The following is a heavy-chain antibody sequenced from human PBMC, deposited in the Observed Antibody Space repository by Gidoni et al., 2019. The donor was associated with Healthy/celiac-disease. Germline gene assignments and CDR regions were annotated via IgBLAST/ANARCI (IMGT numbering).Heavy chain of an antibody. CDR1: GFTFSSYA. Sequence: EVQLLVSGGGLVQPGGSLRLSCAASGFTFSSYAMSWVRQAPGKGLEWGAAISGSGGRTYYADSVKGRCTISRDNSKNTLYLQMNSLRAEDTAVYYCAKGLSDWFDPWGQGTLVTVSS. CDR3: AKGLSDWFDP. V-gene: IGHV3-23*01. J-gene: IGHJ5*02. CDR2: ISGSGGRT.